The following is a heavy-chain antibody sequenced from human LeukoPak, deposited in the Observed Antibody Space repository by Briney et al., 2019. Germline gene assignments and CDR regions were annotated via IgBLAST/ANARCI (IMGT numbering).Heavy chain of an antibody. V-gene: IGHV1-18*01. CDR3: ARRPIVGATSWLDP. J-gene: IGHJ5*02. CDR2: ITAYNGNT. CDR1: GYTFTSYG. Sequence: GASVKVSCKASGYTFTSYGISWVRQPPGQGLEWMGWITAYNGNTNYAQKLQGRVTMTTDTSTSTAYMELRSLRSDDTAVYYCARRPIVGATSWLDPWGQGTLVTVSS. D-gene: IGHD1-26*01.